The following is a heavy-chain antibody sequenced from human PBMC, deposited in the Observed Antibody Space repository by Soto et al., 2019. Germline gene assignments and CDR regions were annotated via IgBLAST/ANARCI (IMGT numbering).Heavy chain of an antibody. D-gene: IGHD6-6*01. CDR1: GFTFSDSY. V-gene: IGHV3-11*01. Sequence: QVQLVESGGGLVKPGGSVRLSCAASGFTFSDSYMSWVRQAPGKGLEWVSYISGSAITTSHADSLKGRFTISRDNGKNSVYLQMDSLRAEDTAVYYCAKFLGGIPARPFDSWGQGTLVTVSS. CDR3: AKFLGGIPARPFDS. CDR2: ISGSAITT. J-gene: IGHJ4*02.